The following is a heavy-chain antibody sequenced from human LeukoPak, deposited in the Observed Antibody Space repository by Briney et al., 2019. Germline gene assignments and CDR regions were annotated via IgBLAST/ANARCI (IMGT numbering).Heavy chain of an antibody. Sequence: PSETRSLTCTVSGGSISSYYWSWIRQPPGKGLEWIGSIYHSGSTYYNPSLKSRVTISVDTSKNQFSLKLSSVTAADTAVYYCARDRWELPNDYWGQGTLVTVSS. CDR2: IYHSGST. CDR3: ARDRWELPNDY. V-gene: IGHV4-38-2*02. D-gene: IGHD1-26*01. CDR1: GGSISSYY. J-gene: IGHJ4*02.